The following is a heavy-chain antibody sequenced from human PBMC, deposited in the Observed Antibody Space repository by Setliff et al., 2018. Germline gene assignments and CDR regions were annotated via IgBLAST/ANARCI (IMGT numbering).Heavy chain of an antibody. CDR1: GGSFSTYY. CDR3: ARRPPSYYYGMDV. Sequence: PSETLTLTCAVYGGSFSTYYWIWIRQPPGKGLEWIGSIYHSGSTNYNPSLKSRVTISVDKSKNQFSLKLSSVTAADTAVYYCARRPPSYYYGMDVWGQGTTVTVSS. V-gene: IGHV4-34*01. J-gene: IGHJ6*02. CDR2: IYHSGST.